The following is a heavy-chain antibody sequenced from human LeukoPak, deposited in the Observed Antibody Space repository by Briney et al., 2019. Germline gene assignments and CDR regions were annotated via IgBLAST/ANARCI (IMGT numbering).Heavy chain of an antibody. CDR1: WVTFPSSC. D-gene: IGHD3-3*01. CDR3: ATEGEEWTNFDY. V-gene: IGHV3-30*04. Sequence: GSLKLPCLTSWVTFPSSCLHWVRQAPGKGLEWVAMISPDGTKTFYTDSMKGRLTISRDNSNNTLYLQMNSLRVEDTALYYCATEGEEWTNFDYWGQGTLVIVSS. J-gene: IGHJ4*02. CDR2: ISPDGTKT.